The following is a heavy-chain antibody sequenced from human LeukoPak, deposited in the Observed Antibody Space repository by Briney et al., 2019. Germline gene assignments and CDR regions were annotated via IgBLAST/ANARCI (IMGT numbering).Heavy chain of an antibody. V-gene: IGHV3-7*01. J-gene: IGHJ3*02. D-gene: IGHD6-13*01. CDR1: GFSFSTYW. CDR3: ARDIAAGAFDI. Sequence: GGSLRLSCAASGFSFSTYWMSWVRQAPGKGLEWVANIKEDGSETYYVDSLRGRFTISRDNAKNSLYLQMNSLRAEDTAVYYCARDIAAGAFDIWGQGTMVTVSS. CDR2: IKEDGSET.